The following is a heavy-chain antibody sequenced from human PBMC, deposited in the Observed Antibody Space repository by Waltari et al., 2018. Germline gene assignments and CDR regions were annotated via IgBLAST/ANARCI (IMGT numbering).Heavy chain of an antibody. CDR3: ARDGSTGGAFDI. J-gene: IGHJ3*02. CDR1: GGSISRGGSY. CDR2: IYYSGST. V-gene: IGHV4-31*03. Sequence: QVQLQESGPGLVKPSQTLSLTCPVPGGSISRGGSYWSWIRQHLGKGLEWIGYIYYSGSTYYNPSLKSRVTISVDTSKNQFSLKLSSVTAADTAVYYCARDGSTGGAFDIWGQGTMVTVSS. D-gene: IGHD4-17*01.